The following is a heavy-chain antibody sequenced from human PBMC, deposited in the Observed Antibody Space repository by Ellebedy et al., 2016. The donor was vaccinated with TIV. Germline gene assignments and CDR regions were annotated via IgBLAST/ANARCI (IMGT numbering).Heavy chain of an antibody. CDR2: INTDGNVG. CDR3: ARSPVGYRLCDV. Sequence: PGGSLRLSCAASGFTFTDYWMTWVRQAPGKGLEWVGNINTDGNVGHYVDSVRGRFTISRDNAKNSLFLQMNSLRAEDTAVYYCARSPVGYRLCDVWGQGTLVTVSS. D-gene: IGHD5-18*01. V-gene: IGHV3-7*01. CDR1: GFTFTDYW. J-gene: IGHJ4*02.